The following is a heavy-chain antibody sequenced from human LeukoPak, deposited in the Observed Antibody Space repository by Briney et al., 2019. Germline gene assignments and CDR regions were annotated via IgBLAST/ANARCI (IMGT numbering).Heavy chain of an antibody. CDR2: IWYDGSNK. D-gene: IGHD3-10*01. Sequence: PGGSLRLSCAASGFTFSSYGMHWVRQAPGKGLEWVACIWYDGSNKYYADSVKGRFTISRDNSKNTLYLQMNSLRSEDTAVYYCARLTMVRGVRRYYFDYWGQGTLVTVSS. CDR1: GFTFSSYG. CDR3: ARLTMVRGVRRYYFDY. V-gene: IGHV3-30*02. J-gene: IGHJ4*02.